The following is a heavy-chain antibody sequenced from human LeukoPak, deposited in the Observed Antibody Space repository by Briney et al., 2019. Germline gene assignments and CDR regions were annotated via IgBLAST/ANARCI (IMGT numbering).Heavy chain of an antibody. J-gene: IGHJ4*02. CDR3: AKDDEYCSCGSCYSGFGFDY. V-gene: IGHV3-23*01. CDR1: GFTFSRYA. CDR2: ISGSGGST. Sequence: QTGGSLRLSCAASGFTFSRYAMSWVRQAPGEGLEWVSAISGSGGSTYYADSVKGRFTISRDNSKNTLYLQMNSLRAEDTAVYYCAKDDEYCSCGSCYSGFGFDYWGQGTLVTVSS. D-gene: IGHD2-15*01.